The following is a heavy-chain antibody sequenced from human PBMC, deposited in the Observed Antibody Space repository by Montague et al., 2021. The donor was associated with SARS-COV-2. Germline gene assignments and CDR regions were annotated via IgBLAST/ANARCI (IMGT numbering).Heavy chain of an antibody. CDR1: GFTLSSYA. CDR2: ISYDGRNK. D-gene: IGHD3-16*02. CDR3: ARDNYDYGWGSYRYIY. Sequence: SLRLSCAASGFTLSSYAMHWVRQSPGKGLEWVAVISYDGRNKYYADSVKGRCTISRDNSKNTLYLQMNSLRAEDTAVYYCARDNYDYGWGSYRYIYWGQGAQVTVSS. V-gene: IGHV3-30*04. J-gene: IGHJ4*02.